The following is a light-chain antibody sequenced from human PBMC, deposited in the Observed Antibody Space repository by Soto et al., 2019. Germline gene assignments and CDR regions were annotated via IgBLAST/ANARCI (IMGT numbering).Light chain of an antibody. V-gene: IGKV3-20*01. CDR3: QQYDGSPLT. CDR1: QTLDNSS. Sequence: EIVLTQSPDTLSLSPGERATLFCRASQTLDNSSLAWYQQKPGQAPRLLIYGASTRDTGIPDRFNGSGSETDFTLTINRLEPEDFAVYYCQQYDGSPLTFGPGTKVDVK. J-gene: IGKJ3*01. CDR2: GAS.